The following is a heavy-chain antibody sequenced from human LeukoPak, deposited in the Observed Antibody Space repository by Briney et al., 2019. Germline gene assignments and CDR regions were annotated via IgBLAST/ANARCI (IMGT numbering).Heavy chain of an antibody. CDR2: ISSSSSYI. CDR1: GFTFSSYS. CDR3: AKKWGPNYYGSGTHGPVDY. Sequence: GGSLRLSCAASGFTFSSYSMNWVRQAPGKGLEWVSSISSSSSYIYYADSVKGRFTISRDNAKNSLYLQMNSLRAEDTAVCYCAKKWGPNYYGSGTHGPVDYWGQGTLVTVSS. D-gene: IGHD3-10*01. V-gene: IGHV3-21*01. J-gene: IGHJ4*02.